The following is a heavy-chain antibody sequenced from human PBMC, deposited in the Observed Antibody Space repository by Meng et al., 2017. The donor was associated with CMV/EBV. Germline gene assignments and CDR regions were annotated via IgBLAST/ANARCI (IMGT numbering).Heavy chain of an antibody. CDR1: RSFSGYY. J-gene: IGHJ4*02. CDR3: ARSSQLRFLEFLPPFRPN. CDR2: NNHSGST. V-gene: IGHV4-34*01. Sequence: RSFSGYYWNWNRQAPEKELEWVGENNHSGSTNYNPSLKSRVTISVDTSKNQFSLKLSSVTAADTAVYYCARSSQLRFLEFLPPFRPNWGQGTLVTVSS. D-gene: IGHD3-3*01.